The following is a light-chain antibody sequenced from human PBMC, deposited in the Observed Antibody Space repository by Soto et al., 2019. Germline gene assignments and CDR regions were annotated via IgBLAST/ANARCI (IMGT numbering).Light chain of an antibody. Sequence: QSALTQPASLFGSPGQSITISCTGTSTDIGSYNYVSWYQQHPGKAPKLMIFDVSYRPSGISDRFSGSKSGNTASLTISGLQPEDEADYYCSSYGASSTLFGGGTKLTVL. CDR3: SSYGASSTL. J-gene: IGLJ2*01. CDR1: STDIGSYNY. CDR2: DVS. V-gene: IGLV2-14*03.